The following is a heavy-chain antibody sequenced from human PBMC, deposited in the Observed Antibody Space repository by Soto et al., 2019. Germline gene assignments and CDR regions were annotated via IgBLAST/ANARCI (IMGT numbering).Heavy chain of an antibody. Sequence: QVQLVQSGAEVKKPGASVKVSCKASGYTFTSYAMHWVRQAPGQRLEWMGWINAGNGNTKYSQKFQGRVTITRDTXXSTAYMELSSLRSEDTAVYYCARGFRGGDPDWFDPWGQGTLVTVSS. D-gene: IGHD2-21*02. CDR3: ARGFRGGDPDWFDP. J-gene: IGHJ5*02. CDR2: INAGNGNT. CDR1: GYTFTSYA. V-gene: IGHV1-3*01.